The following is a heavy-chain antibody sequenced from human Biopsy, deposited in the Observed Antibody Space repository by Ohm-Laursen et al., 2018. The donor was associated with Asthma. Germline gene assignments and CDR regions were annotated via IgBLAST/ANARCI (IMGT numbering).Heavy chain of an antibody. CDR1: GYTFNRAA. J-gene: IGHJ6*02. CDR3: ARAVDYSHYYGIDV. Sequence: SVKVSCKTSGYTFNRAAITWVRQAPGQGLEWMGWISVYNGNTKVAQKLQDRVTMITDTSTSTAYMELRSLRSDDTAVYFCARAVDYSHYYGIDVWGQGTTVTVS. V-gene: IGHV1-18*01. D-gene: IGHD3-10*01. CDR2: ISVYNGNT.